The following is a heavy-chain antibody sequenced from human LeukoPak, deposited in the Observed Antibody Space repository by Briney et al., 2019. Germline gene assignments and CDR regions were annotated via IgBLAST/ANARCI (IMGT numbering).Heavy chain of an antibody. D-gene: IGHD6-19*01. J-gene: IGHJ4*02. Sequence: GGSLRLSCTASGFTFCDYLMSWFRQAPGKGLEWIGFISGGTTEYAASVKGRFTISRDDSTSIAFLQMNSLTTEDKAVYYCSRGSGWLSVYWGQGTPVTVSS. CDR1: GFTFCDYL. V-gene: IGHV3-49*03. CDR2: ISGGTT. CDR3: SRGSGWLSVY.